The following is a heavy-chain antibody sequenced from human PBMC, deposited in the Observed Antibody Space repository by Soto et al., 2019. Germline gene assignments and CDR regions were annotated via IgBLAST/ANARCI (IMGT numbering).Heavy chain of an antibody. CDR2: IYYSGST. CDR1: GGSISSYY. CDR3: AREYCSGGSCYRDVFDI. D-gene: IGHD2-15*01. V-gene: IGHV4-59*01. Sequence: SETLFLTCSVSGGSISSYYWSWIRQPPGKGLEWIGYIYYSGSTNYNPSLKSRVTISVDTSKNQFSLKLSSVTAADTAVYYCAREYCSGGSCYRDVFDIWGQGTMVTV. J-gene: IGHJ3*02.